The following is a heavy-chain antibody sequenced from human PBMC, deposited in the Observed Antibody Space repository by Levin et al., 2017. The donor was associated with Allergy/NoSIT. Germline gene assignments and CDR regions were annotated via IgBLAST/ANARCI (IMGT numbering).Heavy chain of an antibody. D-gene: IGHD1-26*01. V-gene: IGHV3-23*01. CDR1: GFTFSSFA. J-gene: IGHJ4*02. CDR3: VKGRGALPA. CDR2: ITDGGTKT. Sequence: SCAASGFTFSSFAMTWVRQAPGKGLEWVSSITDGGTKTNYADSVKGRFTISRDNSKNTLYLQMSSLTAEDTAVYYCVKGRGALPAWGQGTLVTVSS.